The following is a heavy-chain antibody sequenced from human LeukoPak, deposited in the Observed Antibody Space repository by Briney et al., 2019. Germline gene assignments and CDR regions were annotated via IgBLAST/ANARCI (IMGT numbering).Heavy chain of an antibody. CDR1: GGSFSGYY. CDR3: ARVNAMIVSYGMDV. J-gene: IGHJ6*02. D-gene: IGHD3-22*01. Sequence: PSETPSLTCAVYGGSFSGYYWSWIRQPPGKGLEWIGEINHSGSTNYNPSLKSRVTISVDTSKNQFSLKLSSVTAADTAVYYCARVNAMIVSYGMDVWGQGTTVTVSS. CDR2: INHSGST. V-gene: IGHV4-34*01.